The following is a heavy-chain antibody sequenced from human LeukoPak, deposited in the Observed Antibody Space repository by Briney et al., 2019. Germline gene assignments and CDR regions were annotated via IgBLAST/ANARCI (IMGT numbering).Heavy chain of an antibody. D-gene: IGHD1-14*01. CDR3: ARDHLLFRQPPNWFDP. CDR2: INPSGGST. CDR1: GYTFTSYY. J-gene: IGHJ5*02. Sequence: ASVKVSCKAPGYTFTSYYMHWVRQAPGQGLEWMGIINPSGGSTSYAQKFQGRVTMTRDMSTSTVYMELSSLRSEDTAVYYCARDHLLFRQPPNWFDPWGQGTLVTVSS. V-gene: IGHV1-46*01.